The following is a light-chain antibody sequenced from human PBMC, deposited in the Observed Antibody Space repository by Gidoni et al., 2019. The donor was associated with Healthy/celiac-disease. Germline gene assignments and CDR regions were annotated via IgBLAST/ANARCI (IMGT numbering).Light chain of an antibody. CDR1: SLRSYY. J-gene: IGLJ2*01. CDR2: VKN. V-gene: IGLV3-19*01. CDR3: NSRDSSGKHVV. Sequence: SSELTQDPAVSVALGQTVRITCQGDSLRSYYASWYPQKPGQAPVLVIYVKNNRPSGSPDRFSCPRSGNTASLNITGAQAEDEGDYYFNSRDSSGKHVVFGGGTKLTVL.